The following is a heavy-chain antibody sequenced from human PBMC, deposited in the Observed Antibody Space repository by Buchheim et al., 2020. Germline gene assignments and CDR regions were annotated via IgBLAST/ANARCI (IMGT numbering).Heavy chain of an antibody. CDR1: GGSISSSSYY. Sequence: QLQLQESGPGLVKPSETLSLTCTVSGGSISSSSYYWGWIRQPPGKGLEWIGSIYYSGSTYYNPSLKSRVTIAVDTTKNQFSLKLSSVTAADTSVYYCARWGHSSSWYLAHYWGQGTL. J-gene: IGHJ4*02. CDR3: ARWGHSSSWYLAHY. CDR2: IYYSGST. D-gene: IGHD6-13*01. V-gene: IGHV4-39*01.